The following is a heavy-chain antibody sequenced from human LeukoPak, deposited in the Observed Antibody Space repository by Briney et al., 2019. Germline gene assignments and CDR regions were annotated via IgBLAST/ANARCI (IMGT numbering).Heavy chain of an antibody. CDR1: GDSVSSNSAA. D-gene: IGHD6-19*01. J-gene: IGHJ4*02. V-gene: IGHV6-1*01. CDR3: ARETTGPYSSGWPYYFDY. Sequence: SQTLSLTCAISGDSVSSNSAAWNWIRQSPSRGLGWLGRTYYRSKWYNDYAVSVKSRITINPDTSKNQFSLQLNSVTPEDTAVYYCARETTGPYSSGWPYYFDYWGQGTLVTVSS. CDR2: TYYRSKWYN.